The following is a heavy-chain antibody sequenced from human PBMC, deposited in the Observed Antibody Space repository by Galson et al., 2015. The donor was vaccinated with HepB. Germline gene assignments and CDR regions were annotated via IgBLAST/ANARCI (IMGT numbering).Heavy chain of an antibody. CDR1: GYSFTSYW. CDR3: AREGYYGTTIYYYYGMDV. V-gene: IGHV5-10-1*01. Sequence: QSGAEVKKPGESLRISCKGSGYSFTSYWISWVRQMPGKGLEWMGRIDPSDSYTNYSPSFQGHVTISADKSISTAYLQWSSLKASDTAMYYCAREGYYGTTIYYYYGMDVWGQGTTVTVSS. J-gene: IGHJ6*02. CDR2: IDPSDSYT. D-gene: IGHD3-10*01.